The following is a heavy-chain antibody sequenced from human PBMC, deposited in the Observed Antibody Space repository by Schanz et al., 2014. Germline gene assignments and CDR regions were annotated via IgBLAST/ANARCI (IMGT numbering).Heavy chain of an antibody. Sequence: EVQLVESGGGLVQPGGSLRLSCETSGFTFSNHAMSWVRQAPGKGLEWVSAISGRGGRTYYADSVKGRFTISRDNSKNTLYLQMNSLRAEDTAVYYCIRGDIMVVPVAHFWGQGILVTVSS. D-gene: IGHD2-2*01. CDR3: IRGDIMVVPVAHF. CDR1: GFTFSNHA. J-gene: IGHJ4*02. CDR2: ISGRGGRT. V-gene: IGHV3-23*04.